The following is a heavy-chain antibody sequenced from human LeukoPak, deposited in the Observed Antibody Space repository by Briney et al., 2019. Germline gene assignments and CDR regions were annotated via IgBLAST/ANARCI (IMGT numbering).Heavy chain of an antibody. Sequence: SETLSLTCAVYGGSFSGYYWSWIRQPPGKGLEWIGEINHSGSTNYNPSLKSRVTISVDTSKNQFSLNLSSVTAADTAVYYCARGPRADDSSGYPVDYWGQGTLVIVSS. CDR3: ARGPRADDSSGYPVDY. CDR2: INHSGST. J-gene: IGHJ4*02. CDR1: GGSFSGYY. V-gene: IGHV4-34*01. D-gene: IGHD3-22*01.